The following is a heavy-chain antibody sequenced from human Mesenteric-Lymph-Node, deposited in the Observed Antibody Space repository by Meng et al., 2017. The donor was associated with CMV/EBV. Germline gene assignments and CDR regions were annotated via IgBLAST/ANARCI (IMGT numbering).Heavy chain of an antibody. V-gene: IGHV3-11*04. D-gene: IGHD3-3*01. Sequence: GGSLRLSCAASGFTFSDYYMNWVRQAPGKGLEWISHISSSGGGSDRYYADSVKGRFTISRDNAKISLYLEMNSLRAEDTAVYYCARAQPYYDFWSGRPQYYFDYWGLGALVTVSS. J-gene: IGHJ4*01. CDR1: GFTFSDYY. CDR2: ISSSGGGSDR. CDR3: ARAQPYYDFWSGRPQYYFDY.